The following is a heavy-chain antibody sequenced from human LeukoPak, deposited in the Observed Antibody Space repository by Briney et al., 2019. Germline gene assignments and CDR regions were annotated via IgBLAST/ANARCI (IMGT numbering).Heavy chain of an antibody. Sequence: PGGSLRLSRAASGFTFSSYWMSWVRQAPGKGLEWVANIKQDGSEKYYVDSVKGRFTISRDNAKNSLYLQMNGLRAEDTAVYYCARRMTTVTAYFDYWGQGTLVTVSS. V-gene: IGHV3-7*01. J-gene: IGHJ4*02. CDR2: IKQDGSEK. CDR1: GFTFSSYW. CDR3: ARRMTTVTAYFDY. D-gene: IGHD4-11*01.